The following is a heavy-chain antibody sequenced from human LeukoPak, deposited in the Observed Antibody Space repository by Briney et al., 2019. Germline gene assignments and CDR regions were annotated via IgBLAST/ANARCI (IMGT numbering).Heavy chain of an antibody. CDR1: GGSFSGYY. V-gene: IGHV4-34*01. CDR2: INHSGST. D-gene: IGHD5-18*01. CDR3: ARETVDTAMPPKFNWFDP. Sequence: SETLSLTCAVYGGSFSGYYWSWIRQPPGKGLEWIGKINHSGSTNYNPSLKSRVTISVDASKNQFSLKLSSVTAADTAVYYCARETVDTAMPPKFNWFDPWGQGTLVTVSS. J-gene: IGHJ5*02.